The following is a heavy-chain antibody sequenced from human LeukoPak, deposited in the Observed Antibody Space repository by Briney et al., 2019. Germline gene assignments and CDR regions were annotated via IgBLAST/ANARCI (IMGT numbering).Heavy chain of an antibody. CDR1: XXXXDNYG. V-gene: IGHV3-9*01. CDR3: AADSSSWFPVDFDF. Sequence: GGSLRLSCAASXXXXDNYGMHWVRQAXGXGLEWVSGISWNSGSIAYADSVKGRFTISRDNVKKSLYLQMNSLSAEDTALYYCAADSSSWFPVDFDFWGQGALVTVSS. D-gene: IGHD6-13*01. J-gene: IGHJ4*02. CDR2: ISWNSGSI.